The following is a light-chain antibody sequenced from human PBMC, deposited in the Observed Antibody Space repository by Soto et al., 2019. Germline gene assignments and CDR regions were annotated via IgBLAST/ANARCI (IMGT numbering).Light chain of an antibody. V-gene: IGLV2-8*01. CDR1: GSDVGGYNY. Sequence: QSALTQPPSASGSPGQSVTISCTGTGSDVGGYNYVSWYQQHPGKAPKVIIYDVSKRPSGVPDRFSGSKSGNTASLTVSGLQTEDEADYYCASHAGSSAVFGGGTQLTVL. J-gene: IGLJ2*01. CDR2: DVS. CDR3: ASHAGSSAV.